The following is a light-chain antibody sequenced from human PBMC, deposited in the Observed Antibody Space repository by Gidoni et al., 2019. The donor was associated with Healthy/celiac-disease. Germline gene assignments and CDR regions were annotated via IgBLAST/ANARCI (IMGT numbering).Light chain of an antibody. CDR2: AAS. CDR3: QQSYSTPGT. CDR1: QSISSD. V-gene: IGKV1-39*01. Sequence: DIQMTQSPSSLSASVGARVTITCRASQSISSDFHWYQQKPGKDPKLLVYAASSLPSGVPSRFSGSGSGTDFTITISRLQPEDFATCYCQQSYSTPGTFGQGTKLEIK. J-gene: IGKJ2*01.